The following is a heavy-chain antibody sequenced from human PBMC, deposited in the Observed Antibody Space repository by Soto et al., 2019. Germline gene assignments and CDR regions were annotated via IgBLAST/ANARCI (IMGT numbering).Heavy chain of an antibody. D-gene: IGHD5-18*01. CDR2: TIGSGGST. Sequence: PGGSLRLSCAASGFTFSNYAISWVRQGPGEGLEWVSTTIGSGGSTYYTDSVKGRFTVSRDNSRNTLYMQMNSLRAEDTAVYYCAKAPGYSYGSYFDYWGQGTLVTVSS. CDR3: AKAPGYSYGSYFDY. J-gene: IGHJ4*02. V-gene: IGHV3-23*01. CDR1: GFTFSNYA.